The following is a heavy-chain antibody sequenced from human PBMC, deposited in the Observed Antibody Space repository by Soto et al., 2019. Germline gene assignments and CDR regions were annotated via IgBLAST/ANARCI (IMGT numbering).Heavy chain of an antibody. CDR3: AHSSAFDI. CDR2: IYWDDDK. CDR1: GFSLSTSGVG. Sequence: QITLKESGPTLVKPTQTLTLTCTFSGFSLSTSGVGVGWIRPPPGKALEWLAIIYWDDDKRYSQSLKSRLTITKDTSNNQVVLTMTNMDPEDTATYYCAHSSAFDIWCQGTMVTVSS. J-gene: IGHJ3*02. V-gene: IGHV2-5*02.